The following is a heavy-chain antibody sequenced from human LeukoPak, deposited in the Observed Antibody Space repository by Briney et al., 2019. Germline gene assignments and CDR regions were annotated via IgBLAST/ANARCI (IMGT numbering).Heavy chain of an antibody. J-gene: IGHJ5*02. CDR3: ARDGPRDIVLMVYAIGDNWFDP. CDR1: GGSISSSSYY. Sequence: SQTLSLTCTVSGGSISSSSYYWGWIRQPPGKGLEWIGSIYYSGSTYYNPSLKSRVTISVDTSKNQFSLKLSSVTAADTAVYYCARDGPRDIVLMVYAIGDNWFDPWGQGTLVTVSS. CDR2: IYYSGST. V-gene: IGHV4-39*02. D-gene: IGHD2-8*01.